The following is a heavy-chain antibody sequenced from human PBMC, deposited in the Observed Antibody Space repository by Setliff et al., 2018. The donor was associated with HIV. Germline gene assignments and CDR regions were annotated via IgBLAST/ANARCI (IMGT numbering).Heavy chain of an antibody. D-gene: IGHD1-26*01. J-gene: IGHJ4*02. CDR2: IYYSGST. CDR1: GGSISSYY. V-gene: IGHV4-59*08. Sequence: SETLSLTCTVSGGSISSYYWSWIRQPPGKGLEWIGYIYYSGSTNYNPSLKSRVTISVDTSKNQFSLKLSSVTAADTAVYYCARHKSRDSRWELDYWGQGTLVTVSS. CDR3: ARHKSRDSRWELDY.